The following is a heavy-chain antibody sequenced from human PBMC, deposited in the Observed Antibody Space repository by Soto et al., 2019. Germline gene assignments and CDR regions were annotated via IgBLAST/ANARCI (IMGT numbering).Heavy chain of an antibody. J-gene: IGHJ4*02. Sequence: QVPLVESGGGVVQPGRSLRLSCAASGFTFSSYGMHWVRQAPGKGLEWVAVIWYDGSNKYYADSVKGRFTISRDNSKNTLYLQMNSLRAEDTAVYYCARDAQYYYDSSGYAYWGQGTLVTVSS. CDR3: ARDAQYYYDSSGYAY. V-gene: IGHV3-33*01. D-gene: IGHD3-22*01. CDR2: IWYDGSNK. CDR1: GFTFSSYG.